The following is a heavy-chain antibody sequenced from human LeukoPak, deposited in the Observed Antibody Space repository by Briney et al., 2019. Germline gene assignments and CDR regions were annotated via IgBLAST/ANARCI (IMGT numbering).Heavy chain of an antibody. V-gene: IGHV3-30*02. J-gene: IGHJ4*02. CDR1: GFTFSSYG. CDR2: IRYDGSNK. CDR3: AKELDYGGNSGDY. D-gene: IGHD4-23*01. Sequence: PGGSLRLSCAASGFTFSSYGMHWVRQAPGKGLEWVALIRYDGSNKYYADSVKGRFTISRDNSKNTLYLQMNSLRAEDTAVYYCAKELDYGGNSGDYWGQGTLVTVSS.